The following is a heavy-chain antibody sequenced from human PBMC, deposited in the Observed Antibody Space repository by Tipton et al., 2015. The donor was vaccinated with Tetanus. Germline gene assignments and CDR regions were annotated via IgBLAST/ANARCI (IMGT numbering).Heavy chain of an antibody. CDR3: ARGPFAYDR. J-gene: IGHJ5*02. V-gene: IGHV4-34*01. Sequence: TLSLTCAVDGGSLNNYYWAWFRQPPGKGLEWIGEIDHSGNTRYNPSLKSRLTISVDTSKDQFSLKLSSVVAADTAVYYCARGPFAYDRWGXGALVTVSS. CDR2: IDHSGNT. CDR1: GGSLNNYY.